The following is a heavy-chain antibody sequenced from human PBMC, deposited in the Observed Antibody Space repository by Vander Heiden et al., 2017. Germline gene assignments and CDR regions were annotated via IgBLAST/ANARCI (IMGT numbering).Heavy chain of an antibody. CDR3: ARDYDYYGSGTYYTP. V-gene: IGHV1-2*02. D-gene: IGHD3-10*01. J-gene: IGHJ5*02. CDR2: INPNSGGT. CDR1: GYTFTGYY. Sequence: VQLVQSGAEVKKPGASVKVSCKASGYTFTGYYIHWVRQAPGQGLEWMGWINPNSGGTKYAQKLQGRVTMTRDTSISTAYMELNRLRSDDTAMYYCARDYDYYGSGTYYTPWGQGTLVTVSS.